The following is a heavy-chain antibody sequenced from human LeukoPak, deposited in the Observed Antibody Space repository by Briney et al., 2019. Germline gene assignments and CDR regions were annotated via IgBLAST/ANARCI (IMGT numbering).Heavy chain of an antibody. D-gene: IGHD3-22*01. CDR1: GGSISSYY. J-gene: IGHJ4*02. CDR3: ARRTYYYDSSGYYYVFDY. V-gene: IGHV4-59*01. CDR2: IYYSGNT. Sequence: SETLSLTCTVSGGSISSYYWSWIRQPPGKGLEWIGYIYYSGNTNYNPSLKSRVTISVDTSKNQFSLKLSSVTAADTAVYYCARRTYYYDSSGYYYVFDYWGQGTLVTVSS.